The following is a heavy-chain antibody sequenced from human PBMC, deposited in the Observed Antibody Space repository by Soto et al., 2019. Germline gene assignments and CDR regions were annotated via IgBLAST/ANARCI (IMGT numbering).Heavy chain of an antibody. V-gene: IGHV1-69*08. CDR1: GGTFSSYT. CDR2: IIPILGIA. CDR3: ARDTYYYDSSGYWVSDY. D-gene: IGHD3-22*01. Sequence: QVQLVQSGAEVKKPRSSVKVSCKASGGTFSSYTISWVRQAPGQGLEWMGRIIPILGIANYAQKFQGRVTITADKSTSTAYMELSSLRSEDTAVYYCARDTYYYDSSGYWVSDYWGQGTLVTVSS. J-gene: IGHJ4*02.